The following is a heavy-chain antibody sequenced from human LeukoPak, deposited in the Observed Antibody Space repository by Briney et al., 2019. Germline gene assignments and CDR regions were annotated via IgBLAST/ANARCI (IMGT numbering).Heavy chain of an antibody. J-gene: IGHJ4*01. Sequence: PSETLSLTCAVYGGSFRHFYWSWVRQPPGKGLEWVGEFTESGSTNYNPSLESRVTISADTSKNQFSLKLRSVTAADTAVYYCARIGGYNYDLDYWGHGTLVTVSS. CDR1: GGSFRHFY. V-gene: IGHV4-34*01. CDR3: ARIGGYNYDLDY. CDR2: FTESGST. D-gene: IGHD5-24*01.